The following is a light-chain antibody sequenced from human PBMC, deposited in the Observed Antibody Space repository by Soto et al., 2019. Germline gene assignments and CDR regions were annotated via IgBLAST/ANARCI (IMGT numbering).Light chain of an antibody. CDR3: QQHNSYPLT. CDR2: AAS. Sequence: DIQLTQSPSFLSASVGDRVTITCRASQGISSYLAWYQQKPGKAPKLLIYAASTLQSGVPSRFSGSGSGTEFTLTISSVQPEDFATYYCQQHNSYPLTFGGGTKVEIK. J-gene: IGKJ4*01. V-gene: IGKV1-9*01. CDR1: QGISSY.